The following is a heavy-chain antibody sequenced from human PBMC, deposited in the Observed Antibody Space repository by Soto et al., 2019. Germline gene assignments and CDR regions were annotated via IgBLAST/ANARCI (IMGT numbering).Heavy chain of an antibody. CDR2: IYYSGTT. J-gene: IGHJ4*02. CDR1: GGSINSGDYY. V-gene: IGHV4-30-4*01. Sequence: QVQLQESGPGLVKPSQTLSLTCTVSGGSINSGDYYWSWIRQPPGKGLEWIGYIYYSGTTYYNPSLKSRVTISSDTSKKQFSLKMSSVTAADTAVYYCAREYTAVGLIDYRGQGTLVTVSS. CDR3: AREYTAVGLIDY. D-gene: IGHD5-18*01.